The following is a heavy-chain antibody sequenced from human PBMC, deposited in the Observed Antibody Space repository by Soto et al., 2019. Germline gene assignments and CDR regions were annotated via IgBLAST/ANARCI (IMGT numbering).Heavy chain of an antibody. CDR3: ARDQLYYNDISGRPLNAFDV. CDR1: GFTFNNAW. D-gene: IGHD3-22*01. V-gene: IGHV3-48*01. J-gene: IGHJ3*01. Sequence: SLRLSCAASGFTFNNAWMNWVRQAPGKGLEWVSYIGLGSSTKYYADSVEGRFTISRDNAKNSLYLQMNSLRAEDTAVYYCARDQLYYNDISGRPLNAFDVWGQGTMVTVS. CDR2: IGLGSSTK.